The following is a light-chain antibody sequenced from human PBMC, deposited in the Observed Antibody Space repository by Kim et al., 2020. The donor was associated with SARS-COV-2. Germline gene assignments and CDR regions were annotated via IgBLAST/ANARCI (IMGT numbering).Light chain of an antibody. CDR3: QPRSIWPPGS. CDR1: ENVDIS. Sequence: LSPGERDPLSCSESENVDISLAWYPQNPGQAPRLPIYYAANRAPGIPARFSGSGSGTDFTLTIRSLGPEDFAVYYWQPRSIWPPGSFGQGTKLEIK. J-gene: IGKJ2*04. CDR2: YAA. V-gene: IGKV3-11*01.